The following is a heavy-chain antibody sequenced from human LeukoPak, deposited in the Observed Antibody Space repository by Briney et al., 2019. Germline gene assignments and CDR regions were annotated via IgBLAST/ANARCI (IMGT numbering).Heavy chain of an antibody. CDR3: ARVLRYCSSTSCYSPIDYYYGMDV. D-gene: IGHD2-2*02. CDR2: IYYSGST. Sequence: SETLSLTCTVSGGSISSYYWSWIRQPPGKGLGWIGYIYYSGSTNYNPSLKSRVTISVDTSKNQFSLKLSSVAAADTAVYYCARVLRYCSSTSCYSPIDYYYGMDVWGQGTTVTVSS. CDR1: GGSISSYY. J-gene: IGHJ6*02. V-gene: IGHV4-59*01.